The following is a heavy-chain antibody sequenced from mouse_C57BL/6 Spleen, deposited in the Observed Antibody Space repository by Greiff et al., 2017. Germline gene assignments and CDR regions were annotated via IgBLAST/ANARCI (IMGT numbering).Heavy chain of an antibody. CDR2: IYPGSGNT. CDR1: GYTFTDYY. V-gene: IGHV1-84*01. D-gene: IGHD1-1*01. J-gene: IGHJ1*03. CDR3: ARSPHYYGSSYWYFDV. Sequence: QVQLQQSGPELVKPGASVKISCKASGYTFTDYYINWVKQRPGQGLEWIGWIYPGSGNTKYNEKFKGKATVTVATSSSTAYMQLSSLTSEDSAVYFCARSPHYYGSSYWYFDVWGTGTTVSVSS.